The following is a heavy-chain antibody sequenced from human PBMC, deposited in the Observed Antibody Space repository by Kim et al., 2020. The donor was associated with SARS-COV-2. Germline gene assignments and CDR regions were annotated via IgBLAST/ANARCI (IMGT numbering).Heavy chain of an antibody. V-gene: IGHV3-33*01. CDR3: ARDRSYSAMDV. CDR1: GFIFSSNG. Sequence: GGSLRLSCAASGFIFSSNGMHWVRQAPGKGLEWVAAIWHDGSQKYYSDSVKGRFTISRDDSKSTLYLQMNSLRAEDTAVYHCARDRSYSAMDVWGQGTTVTVSS. D-gene: IGHD3-10*01. CDR2: IWHDGSQK. J-gene: IGHJ6*02.